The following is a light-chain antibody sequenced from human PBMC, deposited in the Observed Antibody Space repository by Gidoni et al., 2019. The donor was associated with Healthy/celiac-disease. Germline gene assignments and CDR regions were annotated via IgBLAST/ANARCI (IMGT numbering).Light chain of an antibody. CDR3: QQYNSYPWT. CDR1: QSISSW. V-gene: IGKV1-5*01. J-gene: IGKJ1*01. CDR2: DAS. Sequence: IQMPHSPSTLSASVGDRVTITCRASQSISSWLAWYQQKPGKAPKLLIYDASSLESGVPSRFSGSGSGTEFTLTISSLQPDDFATYYCQQYNSYPWTFGQGTKVEIK.